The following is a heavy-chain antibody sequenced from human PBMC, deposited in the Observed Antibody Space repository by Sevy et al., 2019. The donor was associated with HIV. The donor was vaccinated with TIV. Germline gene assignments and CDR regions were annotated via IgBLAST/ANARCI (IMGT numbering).Heavy chain of an antibody. V-gene: IGHV3-21*01. CDR3: ARPCGGDCYHGMDV. D-gene: IGHD2-21*01. J-gene: IGHJ6*02. CDR2: ISSSSSYI. CDR1: GFTFSSYS. Sequence: GGSLRLSCAASGFTFSSYSMNWVRQAPGKGLEWVSSISSSSSYIYYADSVKGRFTISRDNAKNSLYLQMNRLRAEDTVVYYCARPCGGDCYHGMDVWGQGTTVTVSS.